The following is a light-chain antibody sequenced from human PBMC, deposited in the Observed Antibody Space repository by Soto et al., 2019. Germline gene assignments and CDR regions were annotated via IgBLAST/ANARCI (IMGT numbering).Light chain of an antibody. V-gene: IGKV3D-15*01. J-gene: IGKJ5*01. CDR3: QQYNNWPPIT. CDR1: QSVSNN. CDR2: GAS. Sequence: ETVLTQSLGTLSLSPGEGATLSCRASQSVSNNYLAWYQQKPGQAPRLLIYGASNRATGIPDRFSGSGSGTEFTLTISSLQSEDFAVYYCQQYNNWPPITFGQGTRLEI.